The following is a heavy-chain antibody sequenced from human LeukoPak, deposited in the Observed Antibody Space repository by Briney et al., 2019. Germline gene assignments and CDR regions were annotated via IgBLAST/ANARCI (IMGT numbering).Heavy chain of an antibody. V-gene: IGHV4-59*01. J-gene: IGHJ5*02. Sequence: PSETLSLTCTVSGGSISSYYWSWIQQPPGKGLEWIGYIYYSGSTNYNPSLNSRVTISVDTSKNQFSLKLSSVTAADTAVYYCARERGIAARAPYNWFDPWGQGTLVTVSS. CDR3: ARERGIAARAPYNWFDP. CDR2: IYYSGST. D-gene: IGHD6-6*01. CDR1: GGSISSYY.